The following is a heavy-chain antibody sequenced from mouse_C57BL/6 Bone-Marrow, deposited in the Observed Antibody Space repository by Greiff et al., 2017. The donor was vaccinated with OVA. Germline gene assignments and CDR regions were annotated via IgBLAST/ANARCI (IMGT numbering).Heavy chain of an antibody. V-gene: IGHV5-16*01. D-gene: IGHD1-1*01. CDR1: GFTFSDYY. Sequence: EVHLVESEGGLVQPGSSMKLSCTASGFTFSDYYMAWVRQVPEKGLEWVANINYDGSSTYYLDSLKSRFIISRDNAKNILYLQMSSLKSEDTATYYCARGDGSTWYFDVWGTGTTVTVSS. CDR3: ARGDGSTWYFDV. CDR2: INYDGSST. J-gene: IGHJ1*03.